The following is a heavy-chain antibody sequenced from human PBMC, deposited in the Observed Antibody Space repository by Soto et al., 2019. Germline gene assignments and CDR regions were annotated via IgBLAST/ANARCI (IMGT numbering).Heavy chain of an antibody. V-gene: IGHV3-74*01. Sequence: EVQLVESGGGLVQPGGSLRLSCAASEFTFSNYWMHWVRQVPGKGLVWVSRIKSDGSSISYADSVKGRFTISRENARNTLYLQMNSLRAEDAAVYYCARGGFSGSGTYIQGDYWGQGTLVTVSA. J-gene: IGHJ4*02. CDR2: IKSDGSSI. D-gene: IGHD3-10*01. CDR1: EFTFSNYW. CDR3: ARGGFSGSGTYIQGDY.